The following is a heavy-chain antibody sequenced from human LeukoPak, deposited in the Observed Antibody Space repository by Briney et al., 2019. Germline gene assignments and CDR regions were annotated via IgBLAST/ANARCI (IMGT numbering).Heavy chain of an antibody. D-gene: IGHD4-17*01. J-gene: IGHJ4*02. Sequence: GGSLRLSCAASGFTFSDYYMSWIRQAPGKGLEWVSYISSSGSTIYYADSVKGRFTISRDNSKNTLYLQMNSLRAEDTAVYYCAKGWDDYGDHYRNYWGQGTLVTVSS. CDR2: ISSSGSTI. CDR3: AKGWDDYGDHYRNY. CDR1: GFTFSDYY. V-gene: IGHV3-11*01.